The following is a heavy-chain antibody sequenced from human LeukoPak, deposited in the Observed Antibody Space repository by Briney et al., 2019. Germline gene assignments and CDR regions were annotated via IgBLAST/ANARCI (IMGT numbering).Heavy chain of an antibody. CDR3: ARAGLSWFDP. J-gene: IGHJ5*02. Sequence: PSETLSLTCTVSGGSISSYYWSWIRQPPGKGLEWIGYIYYSGSTNYNPSLKSRVTISVDTSKNQFSLKLSSVTAADTAVYYCARAGLSWFDPWGQGTLVTVSS. V-gene: IGHV4-59*01. CDR1: GGSISSYY. CDR2: IYYSGST.